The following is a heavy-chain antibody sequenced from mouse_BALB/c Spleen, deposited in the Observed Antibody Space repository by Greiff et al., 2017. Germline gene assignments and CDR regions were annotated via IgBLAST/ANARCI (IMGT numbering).Heavy chain of an antibody. Sequence: EVQLQQSGAELVRSGASVKLSCTASGFNIKDYYMHWVKQRPEQGLEWIGWIDPENGDTEYAPKFQGKATMTADTSSNTAYLQLSSLTSEDTAVYYCNAYGNHAMDYWGQGTSVTVSA. J-gene: IGHJ4*01. CDR2: IDPENGDT. CDR3: NAYGNHAMDY. D-gene: IGHD2-1*01. CDR1: GFNIKDYY. V-gene: IGHV14-4*02.